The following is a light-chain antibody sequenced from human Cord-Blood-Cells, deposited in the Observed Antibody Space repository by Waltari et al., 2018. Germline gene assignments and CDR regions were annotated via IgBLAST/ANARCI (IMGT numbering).Light chain of an antibody. CDR2: EGS. Sequence: QSALTQPASVSGSPGQSITISCTGTSSDVGSYNLVSWYQQHPGKAPKRMIYEGSKRPSGVSNRFSGSKSGNTASLTISRLQAEDEADYYCCSYAGSSTLVFGGGTKLTVL. V-gene: IGLV2-23*01. CDR3: CSYAGSSTLV. J-gene: IGLJ3*02. CDR1: SSDVGSYNL.